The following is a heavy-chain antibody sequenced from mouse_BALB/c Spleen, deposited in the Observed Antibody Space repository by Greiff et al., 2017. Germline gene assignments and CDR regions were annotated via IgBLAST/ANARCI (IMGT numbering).Heavy chain of an antibody. CDR3: ARWCGNYESYFDY. D-gene: IGHD2-1*01. CDR1: GFTFSSFG. V-gene: IGHV5-17*02. CDR2: ISSGSSTI. J-gene: IGHJ2*01. Sequence: EVHLVESGGGLVQPGGSRKLSCAASGFTFSSFGMHWVRQAPEKGLEWVAYISSGSSTIYYADTVKGRFTISRDNPKNTLFLQMTSLRSEDTAMYYCARWCGNYESYFDYWGQGTTLTVSS.